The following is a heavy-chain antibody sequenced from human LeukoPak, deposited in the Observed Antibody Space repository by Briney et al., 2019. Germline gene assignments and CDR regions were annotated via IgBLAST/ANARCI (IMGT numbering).Heavy chain of an antibody. CDR1: GGSISSYY. J-gene: IGHJ2*01. D-gene: IGHD1-14*01. V-gene: IGHV4-59*01. CDR2: IYYSGST. CDR3: AREPQPGISGIGSWYFDL. Sequence: SETLSLTCTVSGGSISSYYWSWIRQPPGKGLEWIGYIYYSGSTNYNPSLKSRVTISVDTSKNQFSLKLSSVTAADTAVYYCAREPQPGISGIGSWYFDLWGRGTLVTVSS.